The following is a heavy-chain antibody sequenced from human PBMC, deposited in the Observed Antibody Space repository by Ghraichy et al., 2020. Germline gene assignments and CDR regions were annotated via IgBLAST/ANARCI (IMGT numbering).Heavy chain of an antibody. D-gene: IGHD3-9*01. V-gene: IGHV4-34*01. CDR3: ARNPYYDILTGYYRWSPYGMDV. CDR1: GGSFSGYY. Sequence: SETLSLTCAVYGGSFSGYYWSWIRQPPGKGLEWIGEINHSGSTNYNPSLKSRVTISVDTSKNQFSLKRSSVTAADPAVYYCARNPYYDILTGYYRWSPYGMDVWGQGTTVTVSS. CDR2: INHSGST. J-gene: IGHJ6*02.